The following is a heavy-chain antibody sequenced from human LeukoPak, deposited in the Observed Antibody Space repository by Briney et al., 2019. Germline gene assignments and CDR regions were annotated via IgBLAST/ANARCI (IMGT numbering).Heavy chain of an antibody. V-gene: IGHV4-34*01. D-gene: IGHD2-2*02. Sequence: PSETLSLTCAVYGGSFSGYYWSWIRQPPGKGLEWIGEINHSGSTNYNPSLKSRVTISVDTSKNQFSLKLSSVTAADTAVYYCARGREYCSSTSCYIRYYYYYMDVWGKGTTVTVSS. CDR3: ARGREYCSSTSCYIRYYYYYMDV. CDR1: GGSFSGYY. CDR2: INHSGST. J-gene: IGHJ6*03.